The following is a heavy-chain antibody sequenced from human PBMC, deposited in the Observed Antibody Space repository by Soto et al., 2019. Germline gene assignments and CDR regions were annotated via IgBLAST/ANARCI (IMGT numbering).Heavy chain of an antibody. V-gene: IGHV3-33*01. Sequence: QAQLAESGGGVVQPGRSLRLSCAASGFTFRSYGMHWVRQAPGKGLEWVGIIWFDGSNKNYADSVKGRFTISRDNSRNTVYMQMNTLRVDDTAVYYCARDGQSDAFDIWGQGTMVTVSS. CDR2: IWFDGSNK. CDR3: ARDGQSDAFDI. J-gene: IGHJ3*02. CDR1: GFTFRSYG.